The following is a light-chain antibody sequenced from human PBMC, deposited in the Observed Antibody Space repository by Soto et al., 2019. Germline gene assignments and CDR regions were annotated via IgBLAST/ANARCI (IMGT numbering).Light chain of an antibody. Sequence: EIVLTQSPCTLSLSPGERATLSCRASQSVSSYLAWYQQKPGQAPRLLIYDASNRATGIPARFSGSGSGTDFTLTISSLEPEDFAVYDCQQRSNWPPTFGGRTNVDIK. CDR1: QSVSSY. V-gene: IGKV3-11*01. CDR3: QQRSNWPPT. J-gene: IGKJ4*01. CDR2: DAS.